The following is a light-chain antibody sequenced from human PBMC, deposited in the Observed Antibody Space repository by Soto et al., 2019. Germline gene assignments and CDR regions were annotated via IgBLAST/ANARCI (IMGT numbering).Light chain of an antibody. CDR3: QQYRSAST. Sequence: DIQMTQSPSTLSAFVGDRVTITCRASQSGNWLAWYQQKPGKAPRLLISKASTLESGVPSRFSGSGSGTEFTLSISRLQPEDFATYYRQQYRSASTFGHGTKLEIK. CDR2: KAS. J-gene: IGKJ2*02. V-gene: IGKV1-5*03. CDR1: QSGNW.